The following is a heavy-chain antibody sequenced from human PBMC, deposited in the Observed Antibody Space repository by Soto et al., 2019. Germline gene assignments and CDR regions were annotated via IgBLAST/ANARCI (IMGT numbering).Heavy chain of an antibody. Sequence: QVQLVQSGAEVKKPGATVKVSCTASGYTFSDYGIGWVRQAPGQGLEWMGWISGKSGHTNYAQKVQGRLTMTTESSTSTAYLQLRSLRPDDTAVYYCARDGGKMAAGMDFDFWGQGTLVTVSS. CDR1: GYTFSDYG. CDR3: ARDGGKMAAGMDFDF. J-gene: IGHJ4*02. V-gene: IGHV1-18*01. D-gene: IGHD3-16*01. CDR2: ISGKSGHT.